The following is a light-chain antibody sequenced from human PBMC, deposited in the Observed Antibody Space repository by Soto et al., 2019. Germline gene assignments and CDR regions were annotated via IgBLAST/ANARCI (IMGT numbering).Light chain of an antibody. J-gene: IGKJ3*01. Sequence: DIQLTQSPSFLSASVGDRVTISCRASQDVSRFLAWYQQKPGKAHNLLIYAASTLQSGVPSRFSGSGSGTEFTLTIRSLQPEDFATYYCQQLNSYVFTFGPGTKVDIK. V-gene: IGKV1-9*01. CDR1: QDVSRF. CDR2: AAS. CDR3: QQLNSYVFT.